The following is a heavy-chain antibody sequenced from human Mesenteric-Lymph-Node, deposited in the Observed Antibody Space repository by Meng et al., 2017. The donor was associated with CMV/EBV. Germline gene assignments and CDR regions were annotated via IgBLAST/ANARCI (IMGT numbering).Heavy chain of an antibody. CDR3: ARGGVTGTTRIDY. J-gene: IGHJ4*02. CDR1: GGSISSYY. V-gene: IGHV4-59*04. D-gene: IGHD1-7*01. Sequence: SETLSLTCTVSGGSISSYYWSWIRQPPGKGLEWIGSFLHSGSTYYNPSLRSRITISVDTSKNQFSLRLSSVTAADTAVYFCARGGVTGTTRIDYWGQGALVTVSS. CDR2: FLHSGST.